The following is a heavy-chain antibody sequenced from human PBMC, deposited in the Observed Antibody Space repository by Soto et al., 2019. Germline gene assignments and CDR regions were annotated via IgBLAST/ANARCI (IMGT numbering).Heavy chain of an antibody. CDR1: GGTFSSYA. V-gene: IGHV1-69*12. J-gene: IGHJ6*02. CDR2: IIPIFGTA. CDR3: ASHLRGYSGYDPAIYYYYYGMDV. D-gene: IGHD5-12*01. Sequence: QVQLVQSGAEVKKPGSSVKVSCKASGGTFSSYAISWVRQAPGQGLEWMGGIIPIFGTANYAQKFQGRVTITADESTSTAYMELSSLRSEDTAVYYCASHLRGYSGYDPAIYYYYYGMDVWGQGTTVTVSS.